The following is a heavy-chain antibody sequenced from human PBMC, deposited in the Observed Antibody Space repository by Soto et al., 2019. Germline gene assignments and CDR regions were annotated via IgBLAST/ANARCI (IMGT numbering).Heavy chain of an antibody. CDR1: GFTFSIYS. V-gene: IGHV3-21*01. CDR2: ISSSSSYI. Sequence: SLRLSCAAAGFTFSIYSMDWVRQAPGRGLEWVSSISSSSSYIYYADSVKGRLTISRDNAKNSLYLKMNSLRAEDTAVYYCARNDYGHXWGQGTLVTVSX. D-gene: IGHD4-17*01. J-gene: IGHJ4*02. CDR3: ARNDYGHX.